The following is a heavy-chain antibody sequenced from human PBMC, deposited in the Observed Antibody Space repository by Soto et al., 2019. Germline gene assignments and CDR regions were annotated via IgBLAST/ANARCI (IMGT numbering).Heavy chain of an antibody. CDR2: ISSSSSYI. Sequence: PGGSLRLSCAASGFTFSSYSMNWVRQAPGKGLEWVSSISSSSSYIYYADSVKGRFTISRDNAKNSLYLQMNSLRAEDTAVYYCASLPGPRYCSGGSCSEAGYWGQGTLVTVSS. J-gene: IGHJ4*02. CDR3: ASLPGPRYCSGGSCSEAGY. D-gene: IGHD2-15*01. CDR1: GFTFSSYS. V-gene: IGHV3-21*01.